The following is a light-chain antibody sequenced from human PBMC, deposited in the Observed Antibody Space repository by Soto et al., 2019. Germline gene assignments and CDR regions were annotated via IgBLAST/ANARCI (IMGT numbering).Light chain of an antibody. CDR3: AAWDDSLSGRV. CDR1: SSDVVNDLL. CDR2: EGT. V-gene: IGLV2-23*01. J-gene: IGLJ3*02. Sequence: QSVLTQPASVSGSPGQSITISCTGTSSDVVNDLLVSWYQQQPGKAPKLMIYEGTKRPAGVSDRFSGSKSGNTASLTISGLQAEDEADYYCAAWDDSLSGRVFGGGTQLTVL.